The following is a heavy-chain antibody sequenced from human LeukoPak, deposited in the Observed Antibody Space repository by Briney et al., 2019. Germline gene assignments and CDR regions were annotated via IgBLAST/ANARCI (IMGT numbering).Heavy chain of an antibody. V-gene: IGHV2-5*02. D-gene: IGHD3-16*01. CDR1: GFSLSTSGVG. J-gene: IGHJ3*02. CDR3: AHGLRHPRYFDI. Sequence: SGPTLVKPTQTLTLTCTFSGFSLSTSGVGVGWIRQPPGKAPEWLALIYWDDDKRYSPSLKSRLTITKDTSKNQVVLTMTNMDPVDTATYYCAHGLRHPRYFDIWGQGTMVTVSS. CDR2: IYWDDDK.